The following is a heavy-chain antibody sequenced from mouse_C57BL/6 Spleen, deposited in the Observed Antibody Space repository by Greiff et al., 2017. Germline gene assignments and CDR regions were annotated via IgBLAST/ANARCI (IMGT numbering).Heavy chain of an antibody. CDR3: TRDPGTTVVATDYYYAMDY. CDR1: GFTFSSYA. D-gene: IGHD1-1*01. J-gene: IGHJ4*01. CDR2: ISSGGDYI. V-gene: IGHV5-9-1*02. Sequence: EVKLVESGEGLVKPGGSLKLSCAASGFTFSSYAMSWVRQTPEKRLEWVAYISSGGDYIYYADTVKGRFTISRDNARNTLYLQMSSLKSEDTAMYYCTRDPGTTVVATDYYYAMDYWGQGTSVTVSS.